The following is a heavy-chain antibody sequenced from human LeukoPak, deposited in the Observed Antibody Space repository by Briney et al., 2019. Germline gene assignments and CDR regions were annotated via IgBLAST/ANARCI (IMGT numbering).Heavy chain of an antibody. V-gene: IGHV4-31*03. J-gene: IGHJ5*02. D-gene: IGHD1-26*01. Sequence: PSQTLSLTCTVSGGSISSGGYYWSWIRQHPGKGLEWIGYIYYSGSTYYNPSLKSRVTISVDTSKNQFSLKLSSVTAADTAVYYCARAPDVWELYNWFDPWGQGTLVTVSS. CDR1: GGSISSGGYY. CDR2: IYYSGST. CDR3: ARAPDVWELYNWFDP.